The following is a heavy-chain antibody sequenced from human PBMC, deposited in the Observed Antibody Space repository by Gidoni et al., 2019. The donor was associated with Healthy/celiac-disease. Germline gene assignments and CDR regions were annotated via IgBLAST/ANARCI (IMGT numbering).Heavy chain of an antibody. CDR3: AKDYGDYLFTFDY. Sequence: EVQLVESGGVVVQPGGSLRLSCAASGFTFDDYTMHWVRQAPGKGLEWVSLISWDGGSTYYADSVKVRFTISRDNSKNSLYLQMNSLRTEDTALYYCAKDYGDYLFTFDYWGQGTLVTVSS. D-gene: IGHD4-17*01. CDR1: GFTFDDYT. CDR2: ISWDGGST. J-gene: IGHJ4*02. V-gene: IGHV3-43*01.